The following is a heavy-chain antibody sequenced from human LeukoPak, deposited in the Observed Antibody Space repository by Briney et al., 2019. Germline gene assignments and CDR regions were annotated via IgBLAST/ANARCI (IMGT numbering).Heavy chain of an antibody. CDR2: ISGSGGST. D-gene: IGHD5-24*01. CDR3: AKDYVSGDGYWDFDY. CDR1: GFTVSSNY. V-gene: IGHV3-23*01. J-gene: IGHJ4*02. Sequence: GGSLRLSCAASGFTVSSNYMSWVRQAPGKGLEWVSVISGSGGSTYYADSVKGRFTISRDNSKNTVDLQMNSLRVEDTAVYYCAKDYVSGDGYWDFDYWGQGTLVTVSS.